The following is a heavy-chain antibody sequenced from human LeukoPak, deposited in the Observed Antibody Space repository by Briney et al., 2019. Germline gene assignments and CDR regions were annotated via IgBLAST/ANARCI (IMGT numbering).Heavy chain of an antibody. CDR3: ARGDVLRNFDWFGSLDP. J-gene: IGHJ5*02. Sequence: SETLSLTCTVSGYSISSGYYWGWIRQPPGQGLEWIGSIYHSGSTYYNPSLKSRVTISVDTSKNQFSLKLSSVTAADTAVYYCARGDVLRNFDWFGSLDPWGQGTLVTVSS. CDR1: GYSISSGYY. D-gene: IGHD3-9*01. V-gene: IGHV4-38-2*02. CDR2: IYHSGST.